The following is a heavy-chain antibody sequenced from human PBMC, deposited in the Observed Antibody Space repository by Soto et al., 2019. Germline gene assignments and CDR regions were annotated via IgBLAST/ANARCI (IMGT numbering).Heavy chain of an antibody. J-gene: IGHJ4*02. D-gene: IGHD2-2*01. CDR2: ISGSGVDT. CDR1: GFAFRNYP. CDR3: AKGGLLPRANRWF. Sequence: VGSLRLSCAASGFAFRNYPMTWVRQAPGEGLDWVSTISGSGVDTYYPNSVEGRVTISRDNSKNTLYLQINSLRAEDTAVYYCAKGGLLPRANRWFWGQGTLVTVSS. V-gene: IGHV3-23*01.